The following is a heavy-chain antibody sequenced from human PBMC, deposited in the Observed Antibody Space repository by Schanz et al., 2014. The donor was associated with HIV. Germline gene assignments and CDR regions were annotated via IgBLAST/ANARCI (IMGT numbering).Heavy chain of an antibody. Sequence: EVHLVESGGGLVKPGGFLSLSCAASGFTSSDYSMHWVRQAPGKGLEWAPSISSSSTYIYYADSVKGRFTISRDNAKNSLYLHMNSLRAEDTAVYFCAVLWIQPPFDYWGQGTLVTVSS. CDR3: AVLWIQPPFDY. J-gene: IGHJ4*02. CDR1: GFTSSDYS. CDR2: ISSSSTYI. D-gene: IGHD5-18*01. V-gene: IGHV3-21*01.